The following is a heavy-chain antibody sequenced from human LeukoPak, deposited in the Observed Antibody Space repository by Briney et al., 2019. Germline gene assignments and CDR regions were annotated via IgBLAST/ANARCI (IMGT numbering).Heavy chain of an antibody. Sequence: GGSLRLSCAASGRIVSSNYMSWVRQAPGKGLEWVSRISSGESITSYADFVKGRFTISRDNAKNTLFLQMNGLRAEDTAVYYCARVSLSSGCLSNWGQGTPVTVSS. V-gene: IGHV3-74*01. CDR2: ISSGESIT. J-gene: IGHJ4*02. D-gene: IGHD6-19*01. CDR3: ARVSLSSGCLSN. CDR1: GRIVSSNY.